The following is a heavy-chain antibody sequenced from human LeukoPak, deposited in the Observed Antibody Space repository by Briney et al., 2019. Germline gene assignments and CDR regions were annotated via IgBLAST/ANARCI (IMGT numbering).Heavy chain of an antibody. J-gene: IGHJ4*02. CDR3: AKDGGLWVSAHWGDS. D-gene: IGHD7-27*01. CDR1: GFTFSSYT. V-gene: IGHV3-23*01. CDR2: ITTSDGNT. Sequence: GGSLRLSCAASGFTFSSYTMSWVRQAPGRGLEWVSTITTSDGNTYYADSVKGRFTVSRDNSKNTLFLQMNSLRAEDTAVYYCAKDGGLWVSAHWGDSWGRGTLVTVSA.